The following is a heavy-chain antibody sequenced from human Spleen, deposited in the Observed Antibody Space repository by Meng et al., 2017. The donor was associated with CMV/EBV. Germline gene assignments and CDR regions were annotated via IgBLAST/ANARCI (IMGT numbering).Heavy chain of an antibody. J-gene: IGHJ4*02. Sequence: ASVKVSCKASGYTFTDYHMHWVRQAPGQGLEWMGIINPNSGSRSYAQKFQGRVTMTRDTSTSTVYMELSSLRSEDTAVYYCARGARMLSTEGGYYFDYWGQGTLVTVSS. V-gene: IGHV1-46*01. CDR3: ARGARMLSTEGGYYFDY. CDR2: INPNSGSR. D-gene: IGHD1-1*01. CDR1: GYTFTDYH.